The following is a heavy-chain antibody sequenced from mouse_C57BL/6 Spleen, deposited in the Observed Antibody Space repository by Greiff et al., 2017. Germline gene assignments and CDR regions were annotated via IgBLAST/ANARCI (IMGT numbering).Heavy chain of an antibody. D-gene: IGHD4-1*01. CDR2: IHPNSGST. CDR1: GYTFTSYW. J-gene: IGHJ2*01. CDR3: ARCWDVFDY. V-gene: IGHV1-64*01. Sequence: QVQLKQPGAELVKPGASVKLSCKASGYTFTSYWMHWVKQRPGQGLEWIGMIHPNSGSTNYNEKFKSKATLTVDKSSSTAYMQLSSLTSEDSAVYYCARCWDVFDYWGQGTTLTVSS.